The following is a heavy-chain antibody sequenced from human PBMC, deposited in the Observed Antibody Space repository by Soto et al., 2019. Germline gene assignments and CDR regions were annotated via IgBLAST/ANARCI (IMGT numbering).Heavy chain of an antibody. J-gene: IGHJ4*02. CDR2: IIPIFGTA. CDR3: ARDGLDYDSSGYYYLISG. V-gene: IGHV1-69*13. D-gene: IGHD3-22*01. Sequence: GALVQVSCKASGGPLSSSAISWVRQVPGQGLEWMGAIIPIFGTANYAQKFQGRVTITADESTSTAYMELSSLRSEDTAVYYCARDGLDYDSSGYYYLISGWGQGTLVTVSS. CDR1: GGPLSSSA.